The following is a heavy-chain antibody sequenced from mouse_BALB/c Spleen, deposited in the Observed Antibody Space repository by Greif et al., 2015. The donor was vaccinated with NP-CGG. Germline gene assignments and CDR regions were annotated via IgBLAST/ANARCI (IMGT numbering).Heavy chain of an antibody. Sequence: VQLQQSGAELVKPGASVKLSCTASGFNIKDTYMHWVKQRPEQGLEWIGRIDPANGNTKYDPKFQGKATITADTSSNTAYLQLSSLTSEDTAVYYCARNYRYDLYAMDYWGQGTSVTVSS. J-gene: IGHJ4*01. CDR1: GFNIKDTY. V-gene: IGHV14-3*02. CDR2: IDPANGNT. D-gene: IGHD2-14*01. CDR3: ARNYRYDLYAMDY.